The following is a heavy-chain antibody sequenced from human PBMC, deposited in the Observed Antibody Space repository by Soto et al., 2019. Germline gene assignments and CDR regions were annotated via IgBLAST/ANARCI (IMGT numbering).Heavy chain of an antibody. Sequence: AASVKVSCKASGGTFSSYAISWVRQAPGQGLEWMGGIIPIFGTANYAQKFQGRVTITADESTSIAYMELSSLRSEDTAVYYCASDPRYYDSTSRDYWGQGTLVTVSS. CDR1: GGTFSSYA. CDR2: IIPIFGTA. J-gene: IGHJ4*02. D-gene: IGHD3-22*01. CDR3: ASDPRYYDSTSRDY. V-gene: IGHV1-69*13.